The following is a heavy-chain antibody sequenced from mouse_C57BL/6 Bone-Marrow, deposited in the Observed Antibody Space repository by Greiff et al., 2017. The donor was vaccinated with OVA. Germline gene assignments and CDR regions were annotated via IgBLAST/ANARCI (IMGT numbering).Heavy chain of an antibody. D-gene: IGHD2-13*01. CDR2: ISNLAYSI. V-gene: IGHV5-15*01. CDR3: ARGNDSWLAY. J-gene: IGHJ3*01. CDR1: GFTFSDYG. Sequence: EVQGVESGGGLVQPGGSLTLSCAASGFTFSDYGMAWVRQAPRQGPEWVAFISNLAYSIYYADTVTGRFTISRENAKNTLYLEMSSLGSEDTAMYYCARGNDSWLAYWGQGTLVTVSA.